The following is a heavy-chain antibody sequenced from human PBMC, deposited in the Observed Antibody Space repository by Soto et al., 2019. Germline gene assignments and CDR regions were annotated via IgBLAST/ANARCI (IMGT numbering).Heavy chain of an antibody. J-gene: IGHJ4*02. CDR3: XXXXIAYSSSSTTTLLDY. CDR1: GFTFSSYG. D-gene: IGHD6-6*01. CDR2: IWYDGSNK. Sequence: QVQLVESGGGVVQPGRSLRLSCAASGFTFSSYGMHWVRQAPGKGLEWVAVIWYDGSNKYYADSVKGRFTISRDNSKNTLYXXXNXXXXXXXXXXXXXXXXIAYSSSSTTTLLDYWGQGXLVTVSS. V-gene: IGHV3-33*01.